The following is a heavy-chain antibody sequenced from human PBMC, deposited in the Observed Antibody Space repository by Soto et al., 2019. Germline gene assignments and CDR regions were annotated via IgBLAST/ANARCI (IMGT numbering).Heavy chain of an antibody. V-gene: IGHV4-30-4*01. J-gene: IGHJ3*02. CDR3: ARDPYYGSGTYSSAFDI. CDR2: IYYSGST. CDR1: GGSISSGDYY. D-gene: IGHD3-10*01. Sequence: SETLSLTCTVSGGSISSGDYYWSWIRQPPGKGLEWIAYIYYSGSTYYNPSLQSRITISVGTSKNQFSLRLSPVTAADTAVYYCARDPYYGSGTYSSAFDIRGQGTMVTVSS.